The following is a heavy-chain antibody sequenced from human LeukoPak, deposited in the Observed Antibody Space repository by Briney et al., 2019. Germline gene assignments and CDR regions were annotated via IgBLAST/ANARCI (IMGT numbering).Heavy chain of an antibody. V-gene: IGHV3-74*01. CDR1: GFTFSSYW. CDR2: IKSDGSST. CDR3: ARDSASYYHDY. D-gene: IGHD3-10*01. Sequence: SGGSLRLSCAASGFTFSSYWMHWVRQAPGKGLVWVSRIKSDGSSTNYADSVKGRFAISRDNAKNTLYLQMNSLRADDTAVYYCARDSASYYHDYWGQGTLVTVSS. J-gene: IGHJ4*02.